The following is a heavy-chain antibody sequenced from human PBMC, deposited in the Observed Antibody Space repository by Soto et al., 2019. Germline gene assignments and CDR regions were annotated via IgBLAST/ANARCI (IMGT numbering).Heavy chain of an antibody. CDR2: IWYDGSNK. D-gene: IGHD1-26*01. CDR3: ARDQFVGATGAFDI. V-gene: IGHV3-33*01. Sequence: PGGSLRLSCAASGFTFSSYGMHWVRQAPGKGLEWVAVIWYDGSNKYYADSVKGRFTISRDNSKNTLYLQMNSLRAEDTAVYYCARDQFVGATGAFDIWGQGTMVTVSS. J-gene: IGHJ3*02. CDR1: GFTFSSYG.